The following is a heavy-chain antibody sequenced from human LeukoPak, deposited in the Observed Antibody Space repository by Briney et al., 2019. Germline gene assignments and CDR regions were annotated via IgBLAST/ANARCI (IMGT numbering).Heavy chain of an antibody. CDR1: GFTFSSYS. D-gene: IGHD4-17*01. CDR2: ISSSSSYI. CDR3: ARDYGDFGGFDY. J-gene: IGHJ4*02. V-gene: IGHV3-21*01. Sequence: GSLRLSCAASGFTFSSYSMNWVRQAPGKGLEWVSSISSSSSYIYYADSVKGRFTISRDNAKNSLYLQMNSLRAEDTAVYYCARDYGDFGGFDYWGQGALVTVSS.